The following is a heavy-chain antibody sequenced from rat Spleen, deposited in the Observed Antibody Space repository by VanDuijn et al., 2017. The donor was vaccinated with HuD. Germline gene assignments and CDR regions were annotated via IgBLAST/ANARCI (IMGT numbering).Heavy chain of an antibody. CDR3: ASEGD. V-gene: IGHV5-7*01. J-gene: IGHJ2*01. CDR2: ISYDGRNT. CDR1: GFTFSDYY. Sequence: EVQLVESGGGLVQPGRSLKLSCAASGFTFSDYYMAWVRQAPKKGLEWVATISYDGRNTYYRDSVKGRFIISRDNAENTVYLQMNSLRSEDTATYYCASEGDWGQGVMVTVSS. D-gene: IGHD1-11*01.